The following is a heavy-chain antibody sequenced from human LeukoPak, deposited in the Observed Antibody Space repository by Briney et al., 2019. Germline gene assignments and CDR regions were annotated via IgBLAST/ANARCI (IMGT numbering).Heavy chain of an antibody. CDR2: ISYDGSNK. V-gene: IGHV3-30*18. Sequence: GGSLRLSCAASGFTFSSYGMHWVRQAPGKGLEWVAVISYDGSNKYYADSVKSRFTISRDNSKNTLYLQMNSLRAEDTAVYYCAKELSVYGSGSWGYYYYGMDVWGQGTTVTVSS. J-gene: IGHJ6*02. D-gene: IGHD3-10*01. CDR1: GFTFSSYG. CDR3: AKELSVYGSGSWGYYYYGMDV.